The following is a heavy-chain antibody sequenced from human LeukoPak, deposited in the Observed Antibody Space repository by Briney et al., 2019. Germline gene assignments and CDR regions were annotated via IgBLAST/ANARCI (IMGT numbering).Heavy chain of an antibody. CDR1: GGSISSYY. CDR2: IYTSGST. Sequence: KSSETLSLTCTVSGGSISSYYWSWIRQPPGKGLEWIGRIYTSGSTNYNPSLKSRVTISVDTSKNQFSLKLSSVTAADTAVYYCARDPGYSDAKSEYYFDYWGQGTLVTVSS. D-gene: IGHD2-2*03. CDR3: ARDPGYSDAKSEYYFDY. J-gene: IGHJ4*02. V-gene: IGHV4-4*08.